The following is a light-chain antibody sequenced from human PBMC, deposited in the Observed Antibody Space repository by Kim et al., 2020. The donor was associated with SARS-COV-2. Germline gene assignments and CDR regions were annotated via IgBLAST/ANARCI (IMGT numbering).Light chain of an antibody. Sequence: DIVMTQSPGSLAVSLGEMATMNCKSSQSLLYTFNNKNFLAWFQQKPGQPPKLLIYWASTRESGVPARFSGSGSGTDFTLTISSLQAEDVAVYYCQQYYTTPFTFGSGTKVDIK. CDR1: QSLLYTFNNKNF. CDR3: QQYYTTPFT. CDR2: WAS. V-gene: IGKV4-1*01. J-gene: IGKJ4*01.